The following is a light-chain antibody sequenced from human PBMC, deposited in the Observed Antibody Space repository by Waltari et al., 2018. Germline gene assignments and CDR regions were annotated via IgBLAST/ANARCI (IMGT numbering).Light chain of an antibody. J-gene: IGKJ5*01. CDR1: KSVRGN. Sequence: EIVMTPSPATLSVYPGARANLPCSASKSVRGNLACDHQKPGQAPRLLFYDVATSATGVPPRFSGSGFGTQFTLTISSLQSEYFVIYYCQQYNNWPPITFGQGTRLEIK. CDR2: DVA. CDR3: QQYNNWPPIT. V-gene: IGKV3-15*01.